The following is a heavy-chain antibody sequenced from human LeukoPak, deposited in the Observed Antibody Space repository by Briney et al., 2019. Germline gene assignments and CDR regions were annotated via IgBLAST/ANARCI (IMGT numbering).Heavy chain of an antibody. D-gene: IGHD2-2*02. CDR1: GGSISSYY. CDR3: AREVVVPAAILATRPLDY. J-gene: IGHJ4*02. CDR2: IYTRGST. V-gene: IGHV4-4*07. Sequence: PSETLSLTCTVSGGSISSYYWSWIRQPAGKGLEWIGRIYTRGSTNYNPSLKSRVTMSVDTSKNQFSLKLSSVTAADTAVYYCAREVVVPAAILATRPLDYWGQGTLVTVSS.